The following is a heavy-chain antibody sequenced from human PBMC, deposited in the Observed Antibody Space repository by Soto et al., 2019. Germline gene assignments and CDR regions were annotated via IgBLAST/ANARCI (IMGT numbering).Heavy chain of an antibody. CDR2: ITESAGST. CDR3: ARDTSCWHDASDI. J-gene: IGHJ3*02. Sequence: EVQLLESGGGLVQPGGSLRLSCAASGFTVRSYAMSWVRQAPGKGLEWVSTITESAGSTYSAASVKGRFTISRDNARNTVNMQMDSLRAEYTAIYYGARDTSCWHDASDIWGQGTMVTVSP. D-gene: IGHD2-2*01. CDR1: GFTVRSYA. V-gene: IGHV3-23*01.